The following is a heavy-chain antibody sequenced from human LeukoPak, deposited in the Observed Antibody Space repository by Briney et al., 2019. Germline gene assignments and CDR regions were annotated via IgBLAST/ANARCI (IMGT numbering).Heavy chain of an antibody. CDR3: ARGASGYDFWSGYWGAFDI. CDR2: IYYSGST. V-gene: IGHV4-59*01. D-gene: IGHD3-3*01. CDR1: GGSISSYY. Sequence: PSETLSLTCTVSGGSISSYYWSWIRQPPGKGLEWIGYIYYSGSTNYNPSLKSRVTISVDTSKNQFSLMLSSVTAADTAVYYCARGASGYDFWSGYWGAFDIWGQGTMVTVSS. J-gene: IGHJ3*02.